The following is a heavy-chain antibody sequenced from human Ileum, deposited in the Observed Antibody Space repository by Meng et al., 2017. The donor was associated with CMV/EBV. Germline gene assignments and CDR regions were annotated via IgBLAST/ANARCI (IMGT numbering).Heavy chain of an antibody. Sequence: RLSCAPSGLTISDCWMHWVRQAPGKGLVWVSGTNSDGTSTNSADSVRGRFTLSRDNSKNTLYLQMNSLRDDDTAVYYCVATSPRHEHWGQGTLVTVSS. CDR2: TNSDGTST. D-gene: IGHD1/OR15-1a*01. V-gene: IGHV3-74*01. CDR3: VATSPRHEH. J-gene: IGHJ4*02. CDR1: GLTISDCW.